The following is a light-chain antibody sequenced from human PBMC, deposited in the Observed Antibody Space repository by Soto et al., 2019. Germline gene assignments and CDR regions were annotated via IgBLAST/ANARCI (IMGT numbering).Light chain of an antibody. Sequence: EIGMTHSPATLCMSPGERATLSCRASQSVSSSYLAWYQQKPGQAPRLLIYGASSRATGIPARFSGSGSGTDFTLTISSLEPEDFAVYYCQQRSNSGVTFGPRTMVDI. J-gene: IGKJ3*01. CDR2: GAS. CDR1: QSVSSSY. V-gene: IGKV3D-20*02. CDR3: QQRSNSGVT.